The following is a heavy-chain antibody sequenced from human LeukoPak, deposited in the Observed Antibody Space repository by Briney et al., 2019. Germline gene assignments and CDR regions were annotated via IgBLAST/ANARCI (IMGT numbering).Heavy chain of an antibody. J-gene: IGHJ5*02. CDR1: GYTFTGYY. CDR3: ARDLLSASSSARFDP. CDR2: INPNSGGT. V-gene: IGHV1-2*02. D-gene: IGHD6-6*01. Sequence: ASVKVSCKASGYTFTGYYMHWVRQAPGQGLEWMGWINPNSGGTNYAQKFQGRVTMTRDTSISTAYMELSRLRSDDTAVYYCARDLLSASSSARFDPWGQGTLVTVSS.